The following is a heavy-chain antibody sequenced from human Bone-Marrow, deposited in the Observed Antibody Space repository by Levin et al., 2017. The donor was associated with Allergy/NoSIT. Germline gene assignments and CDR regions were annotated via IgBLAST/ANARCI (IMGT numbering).Heavy chain of an antibody. V-gene: IGHV4-59*01. D-gene: IGHD3-3*01. J-gene: IGHJ5*02. CDR1: GGSISSYY. Sequence: PSETLSLTCTVSGGSISSYYWSWIRQSPGKGLEWIGYIYYSGSTNHNPSFKSRVTISLDTSKNQFSLKLHSVTAADTAVYFCATIDYTRALLGHNWFDPWGQGTLVTVSS. CDR2: IYYSGST. CDR3: ATIDYTRALLGHNWFDP.